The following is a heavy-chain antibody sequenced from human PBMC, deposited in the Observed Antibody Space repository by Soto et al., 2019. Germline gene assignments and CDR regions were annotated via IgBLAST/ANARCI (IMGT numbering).Heavy chain of an antibody. CDR3: ARDFWIGDRSQLITIFGVAPLRGIINPQDY. Sequence: PGGSLRLSCAASGFTFSSYWMSWVRQAPGKGLEWVANIKQDGSEKYYVDSVKGRFTISRDNAKNSLYLQMNSLRAEDTAVYYCARDFWIGDRSQLITIFGVAPLRGIINPQDYWGQGTLVTVSS. CDR2: IKQDGSEK. D-gene: IGHD3-3*01. CDR1: GFTFSSYW. V-gene: IGHV3-7*03. J-gene: IGHJ4*02.